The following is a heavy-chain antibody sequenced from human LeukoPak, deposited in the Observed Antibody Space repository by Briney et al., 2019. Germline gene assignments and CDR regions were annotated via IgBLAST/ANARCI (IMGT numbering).Heavy chain of an antibody. CDR3: ARQVYPSYYYDSSGYYIDY. CDR1: GGSISSYY. J-gene: IGHJ4*02. D-gene: IGHD3-22*01. CDR2: IYYSGST. Sequence: SETLSLTCTVSGGSISSYYWSWIRQPPGKGLEWIGYIYYSGSTNYNPSLKSRVTISVDTSKNQFSLKLSSVTAADTAEYYCARQVYPSYYYDSSGYYIDYWGQGTLVTVSS. V-gene: IGHV4-59*08.